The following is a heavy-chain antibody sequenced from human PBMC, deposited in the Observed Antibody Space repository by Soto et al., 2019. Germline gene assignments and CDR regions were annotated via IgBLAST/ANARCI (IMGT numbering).Heavy chain of an antibody. J-gene: IGHJ3*01. Sequence: QVQLVESGGGVVQPGRSLRLSCAASGFPFNIFCIHWVRQAPGEGLEWVAVIWFDGSKEYYGGSVRGRFTVSRDNSKNTVYLQMNSLRGDDTAIYYCARSGCSGGTCYRGYDAFDVWGQGTMVTVSS. CDR1: GFPFNIFC. V-gene: IGHV3-33*01. CDR3: ARSGCSGGTCYRGYDAFDV. CDR2: IWFDGSKE. D-gene: IGHD2-15*01.